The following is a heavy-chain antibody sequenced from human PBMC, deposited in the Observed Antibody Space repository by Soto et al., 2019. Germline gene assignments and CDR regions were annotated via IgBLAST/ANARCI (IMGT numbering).Heavy chain of an antibody. CDR1: KGTSSSCA. CDR2: ISGSGGST. Sequence: LSCGAAKGTSSSCAMSQVKQNPGKGLEWVSAISGSGGSTYYADSVKGRFTISRDNSKNTLYLQMNSLRAEDTAVYYCAKDLQDSSDYNWNHGFDIWVQLNIVTV. CDR3: AKDLQDSSDYNWNHGFDI. V-gene: IGHV3-23*01. J-gene: IGHJ3*02. D-gene: IGHD3-22*01.